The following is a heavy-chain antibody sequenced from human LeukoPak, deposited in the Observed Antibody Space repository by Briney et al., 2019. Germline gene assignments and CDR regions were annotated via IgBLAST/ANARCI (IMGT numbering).Heavy chain of an antibody. D-gene: IGHD3-3*02. CDR2: IYYSGST. J-gene: IGHJ2*01. V-gene: IGHV4-59*01. Sequence: SETLSLTCTVSGGSISSYYWSWIRQPPGKGLEWVGYIYYSGSTNYNPSLRSQVTISVDTSKNQFSLKLNSVTAADTAVYYCAIMKDISRWYFDLWGGGTLVTVSS. CDR3: AIMKDISRWYFDL. CDR1: GGSISSYY.